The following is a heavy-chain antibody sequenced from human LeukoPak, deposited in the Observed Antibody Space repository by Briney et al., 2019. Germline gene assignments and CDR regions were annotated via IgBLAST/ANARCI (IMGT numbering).Heavy chain of an antibody. Sequence: ASVKVSCKASGYTFTTHGVSWVRQAPGQGLEWMGWISGYNGNTNYAQNLQGRVTMTTDTSTSTAYMELRSLRSDDTAVYYCARDPLIAARGIYYFDYWGQGTLVTVSS. D-gene: IGHD6-6*01. J-gene: IGHJ4*02. CDR2: ISGYNGNT. CDR1: GYTFTTHG. CDR3: ARDPLIAARGIYYFDY. V-gene: IGHV1-18*01.